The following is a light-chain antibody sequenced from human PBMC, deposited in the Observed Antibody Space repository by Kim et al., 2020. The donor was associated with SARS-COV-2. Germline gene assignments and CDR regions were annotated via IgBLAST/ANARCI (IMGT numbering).Light chain of an antibody. CDR2: RNN. V-gene: IGLV10-54*01. CDR3: SAWDNSLSAWV. Sequence: QTATLTCTGNGNNVGDQGATWLQQHQGHPPKLLSYRNNNRPSGISERLSASRSGNTASLTITGLQPEDEGDYYCSAWDNSLSAWVFGGGTQLTVL. CDR1: GNNVGDQG. J-gene: IGLJ3*02.